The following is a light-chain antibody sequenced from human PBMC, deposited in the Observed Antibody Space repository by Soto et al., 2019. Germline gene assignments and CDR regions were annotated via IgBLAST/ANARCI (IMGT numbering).Light chain of an antibody. Sequence: DIQMTQSPSSLSASVGDRVTITCQASQDTNNYLNWYQQKAGKAPKLLIYDVSKLETGVPSRFSGGGSGTDFTFTISSLQPEDIATYYCQQYGNLPFTFGPGTKVDL. V-gene: IGKV1-33*01. J-gene: IGKJ3*01. CDR1: QDTNNY. CDR2: DVS. CDR3: QQYGNLPFT.